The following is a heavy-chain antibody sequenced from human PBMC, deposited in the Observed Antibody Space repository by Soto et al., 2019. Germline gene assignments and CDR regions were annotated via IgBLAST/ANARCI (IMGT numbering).Heavy chain of an antibody. CDR1: GGSISSGDYY. D-gene: IGHD4-4*01. Sequence: SETLSLTCTVSGGSISSGDYYWSWIRQPPGKGLEWIGYIYYSGSTYYNPSLKSRVTISVDTSKNQFSLKLSSVTAADTAVYYCARAPLDSTFDYWGQGTLVNVSS. CDR3: ARAPLDSTFDY. CDR2: IYYSGST. V-gene: IGHV4-30-4*01. J-gene: IGHJ4*02.